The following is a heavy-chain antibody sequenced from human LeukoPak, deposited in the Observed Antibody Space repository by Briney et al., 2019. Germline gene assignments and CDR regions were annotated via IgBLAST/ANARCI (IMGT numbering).Heavy chain of an antibody. J-gene: IGHJ4*02. CDR3: VRYRDGEYDF. Sequence: GGSLRLSCAGSGFIFSTHWMIWVRQAPGKGLEWVANIKQDGSEKYYVDSVKGRFTISRDNTKSSMYLEMNSLRAEATAVYYCVRYRDGEYDFWGQGTLVTVSS. CDR1: GFIFSTHW. V-gene: IGHV3-7*01. CDR2: IKQDGSEK. D-gene: IGHD4-17*01.